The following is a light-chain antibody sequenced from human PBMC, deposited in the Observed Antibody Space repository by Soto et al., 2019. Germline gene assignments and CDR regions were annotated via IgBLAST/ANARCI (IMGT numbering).Light chain of an antibody. CDR1: SSNIGAGYD. Sequence: QSVLTQPPSVSGAPWQRVTISSTGSSSNIGAGYDVHWYQQLPGTAPKLLIYGNNNRPSGVPDRFSGSKSGTSASLAITGLQAEDEADYYCQSYDSSLRGVLGGGTKLTVL. V-gene: IGLV1-40*01. CDR3: QSYDSSLRGV. J-gene: IGLJ2*01. CDR2: GNN.